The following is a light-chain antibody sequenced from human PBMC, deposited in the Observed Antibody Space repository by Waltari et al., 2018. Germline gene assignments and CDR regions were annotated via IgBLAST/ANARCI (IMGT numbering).Light chain of an antibody. CDR3: QQYYSVPWT. Sequence: DIVMTQSPDSLAVSLGERATINCKSSQNILYSSNNKNYLGWDQQKPGQTPKLLIYWASTRESGVPDRFSGSGSGTEFTLTISSLQAEDVAVYYCQQYYSVPWTFGQGTKVEIK. V-gene: IGKV4-1*01. J-gene: IGKJ1*01. CDR1: QNILYSSNNKNY. CDR2: WAS.